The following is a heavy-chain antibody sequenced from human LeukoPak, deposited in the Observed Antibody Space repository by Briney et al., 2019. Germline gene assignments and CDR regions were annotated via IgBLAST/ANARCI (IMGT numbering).Heavy chain of an antibody. J-gene: IGHJ4*02. CDR1: GYTFTSYG. CDR2: ISAYNGNT. D-gene: IGHD2-2*01. V-gene: IGHV1-18*01. Sequence: GASVKVSCKASGYTFTSYGISWVRQAPGQGLEWMGWISAYNGNTNYAQKLQGRVTMTTDTSTSTAYMEPRSLRSDDTAVYYCARVRRGLYCSSTSCHRAFDYWGQGTLVTVSS. CDR3: ARVRRGLYCSSTSCHRAFDY.